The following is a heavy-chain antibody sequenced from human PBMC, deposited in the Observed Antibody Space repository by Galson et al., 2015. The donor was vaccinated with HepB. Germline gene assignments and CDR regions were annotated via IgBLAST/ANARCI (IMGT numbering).Heavy chain of an antibody. CDR3: ARVADADYGDHSNFDS. Sequence: SLRLSCAASGFSFSDYYMSWIRQAPGKGLEWLSYISSNTIYTNYADSVKGRFTVSRDNVKNSISLQMNRLSVEDTAIYYCARVADADYGDHSNFDSWGQGTLVAVSS. CDR2: ISSNTIYT. V-gene: IGHV3-11*06. CDR1: GFSFSDYY. J-gene: IGHJ4*02. D-gene: IGHD4-17*01.